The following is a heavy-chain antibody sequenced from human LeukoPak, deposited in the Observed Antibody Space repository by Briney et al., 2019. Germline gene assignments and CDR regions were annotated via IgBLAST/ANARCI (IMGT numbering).Heavy chain of an antibody. CDR3: TRVSGSYYTGDFDY. CDR1: GFTFGDYA. V-gene: IGHV3-49*04. CDR2: IRSKAYGGTT. D-gene: IGHD3-22*01. Sequence: PGRSLRLSCTASGFTFGDYAMSWVRQAPGKGLEWVGFIRSKAYGGTTEYAASVKGRFTISRDDSKSIAYLQMNSLKPEDTAVYYCTRVSGSYYTGDFDYWGQGTLVTVSS. J-gene: IGHJ4*02.